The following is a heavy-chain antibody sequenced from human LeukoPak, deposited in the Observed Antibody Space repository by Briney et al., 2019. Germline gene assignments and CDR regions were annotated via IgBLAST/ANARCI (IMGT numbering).Heavy chain of an antibody. Sequence: ASVKVSCKASGYTFTGYYMHWVRQAPGQGLEWMGRINPNSGGTNYAQKFQGRVTMTRDTSISTAYMELSRLRSDDPAVYYCAREVGEYYDSSGMSASDYWGQGTLVTVSS. CDR3: AREVGEYYDSSGMSASDY. V-gene: IGHV1-2*06. CDR2: INPNSGGT. J-gene: IGHJ4*02. CDR1: GYTFTGYY. D-gene: IGHD3-22*01.